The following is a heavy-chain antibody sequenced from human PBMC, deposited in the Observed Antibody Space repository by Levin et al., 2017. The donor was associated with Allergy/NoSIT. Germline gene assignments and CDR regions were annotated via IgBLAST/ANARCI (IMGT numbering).Heavy chain of an antibody. V-gene: IGHV1-18*01. D-gene: IGHD3-22*01. CDR3: AREADENSGYYFDY. J-gene: IGHJ4*02. CDR1: GYTFTNYG. CDR2: ISIYNDKT. Sequence: ASVKVSCKASGYTFTNYGVSWVRQAPGQGLEWMGWISIYNDKTIYAQTFQGRVAMTADTSTRRVYMELRSLKSDDTAIYYCAREADENSGYYFDYWGQGTLVTVSS.